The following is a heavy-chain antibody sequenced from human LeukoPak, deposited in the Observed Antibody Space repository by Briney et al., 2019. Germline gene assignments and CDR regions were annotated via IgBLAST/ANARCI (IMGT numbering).Heavy chain of an antibody. CDR3: ARGGGLDV. J-gene: IGHJ6*02. CDR1: GFTFSSYW. CDR2: INHNGNVN. Sequence: GGSLRLSFAASGFTFSSYWMNWARQAPGKGLEWVASINHNGNVNYYVDSVKGRFTISRDNAKNSLYLQMSNLRAEDTAVYFCARGGGLDVWGQGATVTVSS. D-gene: IGHD3-16*01. V-gene: IGHV3-7*03.